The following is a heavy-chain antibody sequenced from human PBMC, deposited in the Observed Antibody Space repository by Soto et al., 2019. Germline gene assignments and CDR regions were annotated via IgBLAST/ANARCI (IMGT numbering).Heavy chain of an antibody. CDR1: GGTFSNFA. Sequence: QVQLVQSGAEVKKPGSSVKVSCKASGGTFSNFAISWVRQAPGQGLEWMGAIIPTFASPYYAQRFQGRISITADASTTTACMEVSSLRSDDTAVYFCARDRVMRGNSYYYGMDVWGQGTTVTVSS. CDR3: ARDRVMRGNSYYYGMDV. D-gene: IGHD2-8*01. V-gene: IGHV1-69*12. CDR2: IIPTFASP. J-gene: IGHJ6*02.